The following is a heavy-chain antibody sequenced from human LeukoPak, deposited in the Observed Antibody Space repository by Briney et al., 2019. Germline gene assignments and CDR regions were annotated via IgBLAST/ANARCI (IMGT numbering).Heavy chain of an antibody. CDR2: ISSSSSYI. CDR1: GFTFSSYS. CDR3: AKDPRRFLVVGATHFDY. D-gene: IGHD2-15*01. Sequence: GGSLRLSCAASGFTFSSYSMNWVRQAPGKGLEWVSSISSSSSYIYYADSVKGRFTISRDNAKNTLYLQMNSLRAEDTAVYYCAKDPRRFLVVGATHFDYWGQGTLVTVSS. J-gene: IGHJ4*02. V-gene: IGHV3-21*01.